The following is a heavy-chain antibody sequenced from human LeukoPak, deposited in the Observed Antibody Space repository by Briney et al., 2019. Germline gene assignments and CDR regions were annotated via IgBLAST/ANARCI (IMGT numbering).Heavy chain of an antibody. CDR2: MNPNSGNT. V-gene: IGHV1-8*01. D-gene: IGHD5-24*01. J-gene: IGHJ3*02. CDR1: GYSFTSYD. Sequence: GASVKVSCKASGYSFTSYDINWVRQATGQGPEWMGWMNPNSGNTGCAQKFQGRVTMTRDTSTSTVYMELSSLRSEDTAVYYCARDQRRWLQLRRAGAFDIWGQGTMVTVSS. CDR3: ARDQRRWLQLRRAGAFDI.